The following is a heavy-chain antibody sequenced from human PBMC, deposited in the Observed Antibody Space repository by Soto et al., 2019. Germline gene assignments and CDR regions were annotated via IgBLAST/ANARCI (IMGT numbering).Heavy chain of an antibody. D-gene: IGHD3-22*01. CDR3: ATTRDSYYDSRAFDY. CDR1: GYTLTELS. J-gene: IGHJ4*02. CDR2: FDPEDGET. Sequence: ASVKVSCKVSGYTLTELSMHWVRQAPGKGLEWMGGFDPEDGETIYAQKFQGRVTMTEDTSTDTAYMELSSLRSEDTAVYYCATTRDSYYDSRAFDYWGQGTLVTVSS. V-gene: IGHV1-24*01.